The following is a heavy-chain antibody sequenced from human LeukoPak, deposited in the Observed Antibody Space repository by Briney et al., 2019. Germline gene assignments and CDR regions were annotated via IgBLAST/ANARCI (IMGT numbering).Heavy chain of an antibody. D-gene: IGHD3-16*01. Sequence: ASVKVSCKASGGTFSSYAISWVRQAPGQGLEWMGGIIPIFGTANYAQKFQGRVTITADKSTSTAYMELSSLRSEDTAVYYCARWGEDYYYYMDVWGKGTTVTVSS. CDR3: ARWGEDYYYYMDV. CDR2: IIPIFGTA. CDR1: GGTFSSYA. V-gene: IGHV1-69*06. J-gene: IGHJ6*03.